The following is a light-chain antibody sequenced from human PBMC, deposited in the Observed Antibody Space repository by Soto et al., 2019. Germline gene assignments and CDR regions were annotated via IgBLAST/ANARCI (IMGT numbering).Light chain of an antibody. CDR3: QQRINWPLT. CDR2: DAV. J-gene: IGKJ4*01. V-gene: IGKV3-11*01. CDR1: QSVSSY. Sequence: ETVLTQSASTLSLSPGERATLSWGASQSVSSYLAWCQQKPGQAPRLLIYDAVNRATGIPARFSGSGYGTDFNLTIGSLEPEDSGVYYCQQRINWPLTFGGGTKVDIK.